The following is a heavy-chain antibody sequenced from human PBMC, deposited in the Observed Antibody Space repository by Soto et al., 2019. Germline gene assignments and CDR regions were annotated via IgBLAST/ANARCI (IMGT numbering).Heavy chain of an antibody. V-gene: IGHV1-69*13. CDR3: AREAILGVVIYYYYGMDV. CDR2: IIPIIGTA. D-gene: IGHD3-3*01. CDR1: GYTFTSYG. Sequence: SVKVSCKASGYTFTSYGISWVRQAPGQGLEWMGGIIPIIGTANYAQKFQGRVTITADESTSTAYMELSSLRSEDTAVYYCAREAILGVVIYYYYGMDVRGQGTTVTVSS. J-gene: IGHJ6*02.